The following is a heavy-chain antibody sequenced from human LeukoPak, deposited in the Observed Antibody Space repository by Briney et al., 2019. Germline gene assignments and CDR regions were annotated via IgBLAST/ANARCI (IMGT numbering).Heavy chain of an antibody. J-gene: IGHJ4*02. V-gene: IGHV3-7*01. Sequence: GGSLRLSCAASGFTFSSYWMSWVRQAPGKGPEWVANIKQDGSEKYYVDSVKGRFTISRDNAKNSLYLQMNSLRAEDTAVYYCARDRSGWSHGYWGQGTLVTVSS. D-gene: IGHD6-19*01. CDR3: ARDRSGWSHGY. CDR2: IKQDGSEK. CDR1: GFTFSSYW.